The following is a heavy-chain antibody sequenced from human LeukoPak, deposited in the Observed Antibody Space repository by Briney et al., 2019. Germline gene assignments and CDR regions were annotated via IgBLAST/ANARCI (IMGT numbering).Heavy chain of an antibody. CDR1: GLTFSDYY. Sequence: GGSLRLSCAASGLTFSDYYMSWIRQAPGKGLEWVSYISSSGSTIYYADSVKGRFTISRDNAKNSLYLQMNSLRAEDTAVYYCANDFWSGYHILWGQGTLVTVSS. CDR2: ISSSGSTI. D-gene: IGHD3-3*01. V-gene: IGHV3-11*04. J-gene: IGHJ4*02. CDR3: ANDFWSGYHIL.